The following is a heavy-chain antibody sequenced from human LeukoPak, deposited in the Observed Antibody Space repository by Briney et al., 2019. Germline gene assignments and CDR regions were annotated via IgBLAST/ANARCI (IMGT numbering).Heavy chain of an antibody. CDR3: AKAIHSSSSGVVDY. V-gene: IGHV4-38-2*01. Sequence: PSETLSLTCAVSGYSISSGYYWGWIRPPPGKGLEWIGSIYHSGSTYYNPSLKSRVTISVDTSKNQFSLKLSSVTAADTAVYYCAKAIHSSSSGVVDYWGQGTLVTVSS. CDR1: GYSISSGYY. D-gene: IGHD6-6*01. CDR2: IYHSGST. J-gene: IGHJ4*02.